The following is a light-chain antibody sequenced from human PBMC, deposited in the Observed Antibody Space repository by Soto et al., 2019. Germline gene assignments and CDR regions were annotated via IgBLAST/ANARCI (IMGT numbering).Light chain of an antibody. V-gene: IGLV1-40*01. Sequence: QSVLTQPPSASGTPGQRVTISCSGTSSNIGGNTVSWYQHLPGTAPKLLIYGNSNRPSGVPDRFSGSKSGTSASLAITGLQAEDEADYYCQSYDSSLSGSRVFGTGTKLTVL. CDR2: GNS. J-gene: IGLJ1*01. CDR1: SSNIGGNT. CDR3: QSYDSSLSGSRV.